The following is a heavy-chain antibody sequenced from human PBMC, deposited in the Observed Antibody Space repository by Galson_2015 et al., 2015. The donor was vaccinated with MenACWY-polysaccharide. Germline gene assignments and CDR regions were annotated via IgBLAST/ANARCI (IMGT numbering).Heavy chain of an antibody. J-gene: IGHJ5*02. D-gene: IGHD3-10*01. CDR1: GYTFTSCA. V-gene: IGHV1-3*01. CDR3: ARANYYYGSGSHNWFDP. Sequence: VSCKASGYTFTSCAMHWVRQAPGQRLEWMGWINAGNGNTKYSQKFQGRVTITRDTSASTAYMELSSLRSEDTAVYYCARANYYYGSGSHNWFDPWGQGTLVTVSS. CDR2: INAGNGNT.